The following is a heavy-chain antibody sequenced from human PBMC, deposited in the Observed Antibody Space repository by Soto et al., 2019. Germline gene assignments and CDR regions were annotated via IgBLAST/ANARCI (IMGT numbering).Heavy chain of an antibody. J-gene: IGHJ6*02. CDR1: GGSFSGYY. D-gene: IGHD2-2*01. V-gene: IGHV4-34*01. CDR2: INHSGST. CDR3: AREGYCSSTSCSVGIAAAGYYYYYGMDV. Sequence: QVQLQQWGAGLLKPSETLSLTCAVYGGSFSGYYWSWIRQPPGKGLEWIGEINHSGSTNYNPSLKSRVTISVDTSKNQFSLKLSSVTAADTAVYYCAREGYCSSTSCSVGIAAAGYYYYYGMDVWGQGTTITVSS.